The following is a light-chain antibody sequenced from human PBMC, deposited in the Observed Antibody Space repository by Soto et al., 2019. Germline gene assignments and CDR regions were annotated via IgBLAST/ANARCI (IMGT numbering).Light chain of an antibody. CDR2: AAS. CDR3: QQYSNWPKT. V-gene: IGKV3-15*01. CDR1: QSVSSK. J-gene: IGKJ1*01. Sequence: EIVMTQSPATLSVSPGERATLSCRASQSVSSKIVWYQQKSGQAPRLLIYAASTRATGVPARFTGSGSGTEFTLTITSLQSEDVAVYYCQQYSNWPKTFGQGSRVEIK.